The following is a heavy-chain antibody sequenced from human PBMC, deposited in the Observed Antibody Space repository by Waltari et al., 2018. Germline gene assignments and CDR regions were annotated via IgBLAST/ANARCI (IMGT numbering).Heavy chain of an antibody. V-gene: IGHV3-48*03. CDR1: GFTFSSYE. Sequence: EVQLVESGGGSVQPGGSLRLSCAASGFTFSSYEMNWVRQAPGKGLEWVSYISSSGSTIYYADSVKGRFTISRDNAKNSLYLQMNSLRAEDTAVYYCASLWVGAVDAFDIWGQGTMVTVSS. D-gene: IGHD1-26*01. CDR3: ASLWVGAVDAFDI. J-gene: IGHJ3*02. CDR2: ISSSGSTI.